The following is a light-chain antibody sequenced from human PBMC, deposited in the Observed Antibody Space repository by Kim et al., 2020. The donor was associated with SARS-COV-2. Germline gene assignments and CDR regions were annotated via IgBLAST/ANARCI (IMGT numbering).Light chain of an antibody. CDR1: QSVSSNY. V-gene: IGKV3-20*01. Sequence: LAPRERATLSCRASQSVSSNYLAWYQGKPGQAPRLLIFGASSRATGIPDRFSGSGSGTDFTLTISRLEPEDFAVYYCQQYGSSPYTFGQGTKLEI. J-gene: IGKJ2*01. CDR2: GAS. CDR3: QQYGSSPYT.